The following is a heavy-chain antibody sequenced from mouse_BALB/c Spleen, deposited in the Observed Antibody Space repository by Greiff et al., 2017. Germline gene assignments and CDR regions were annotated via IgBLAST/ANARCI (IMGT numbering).Heavy chain of an antibody. J-gene: IGHJ2*01. V-gene: IGHV5-17*02. CDR1: GFTFSSFG. Sequence: EVKVVESGGGLVQPGGSRKLSCAASGFTFSSFGMHWVRQAPEKGLEWVAYISSGSSTIYYADTVKGRFTISRDNPKNTLFLQMTSLRSEDTAMYYCARSGLRKGLYYFDYWGQGTTLTVSS. CDR3: ARSGLRKGLYYFDY. CDR2: ISSGSSTI. D-gene: IGHD1-1*01.